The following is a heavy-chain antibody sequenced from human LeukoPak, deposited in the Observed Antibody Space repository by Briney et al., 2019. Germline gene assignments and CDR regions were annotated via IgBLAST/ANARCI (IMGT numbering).Heavy chain of an antibody. CDR3: ARDKPFGGSGSHFDY. J-gene: IGHJ4*02. CDR1: GFTFSSYD. Sequence: GGSLRLSCAASGFTFSSYDIHWVRQATGKGLEWVSGIGTAGEIYYPGSVKGRFTISRDNAESSVYLQMNSLRAEDTALYYCARDKPFGGSGSHFDYWGQGNLVTVSS. V-gene: IGHV3-13*01. D-gene: IGHD3-10*01. CDR2: IGTAGEI.